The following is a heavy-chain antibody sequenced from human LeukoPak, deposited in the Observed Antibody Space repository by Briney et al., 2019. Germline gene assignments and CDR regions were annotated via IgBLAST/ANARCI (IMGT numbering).Heavy chain of an antibody. D-gene: IGHD3-3*01. Sequence: GGSLRLSCAASGFTFSSYSMNWVRQAPGERLEWVSSISSSSSYIYYADSVKGRFTISRDDAKNSLFLQMNSLRAEDTAVYYRARVWSDCYVTNCYISDYWGQGTLVTVSS. CDR1: GFTFSSYS. CDR2: ISSSSSYI. CDR3: ARVWSDCYVTNCYISDY. J-gene: IGHJ4*02. V-gene: IGHV3-21*01.